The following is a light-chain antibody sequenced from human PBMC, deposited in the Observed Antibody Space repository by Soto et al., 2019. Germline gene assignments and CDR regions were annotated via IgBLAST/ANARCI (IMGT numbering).Light chain of an antibody. CDR2: DVS. CDR1: SSDVGAYNY. J-gene: IGLJ1*01. Sequence: QSALTQPASVSGSPGQSITISCTGTSSDVGAYNYVSWYQQHPGKAPKLMIYDVSNRPSGVSNRLSGSKSGNTASLTISGLEAEDGADYYCSSFAGSSTLEVFGTGTKLTVL. V-gene: IGLV2-14*01. CDR3: SSFAGSSTLEV.